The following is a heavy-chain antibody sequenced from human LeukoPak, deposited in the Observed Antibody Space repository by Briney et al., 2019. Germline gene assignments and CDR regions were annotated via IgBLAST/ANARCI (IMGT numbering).Heavy chain of an antibody. CDR1: GFTFSNYS. V-gene: IGHV3-21*01. J-gene: IGHJ4*02. D-gene: IGHD3-22*01. Sequence: GGSLRLSCVGSGFTFSNYSMNWVRQAPGKGLEWVSSISSSSSHTYYGDSVKGRFTISRDNAKNAVYLQMNSLTADDTAVYYCAKLILISADDWGQGTLVSVSS. CDR2: ISSSSSHT. CDR3: AKLILISADD.